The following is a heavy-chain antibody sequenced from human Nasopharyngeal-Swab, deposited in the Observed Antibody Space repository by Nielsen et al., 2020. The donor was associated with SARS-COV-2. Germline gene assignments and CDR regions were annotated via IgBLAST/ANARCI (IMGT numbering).Heavy chain of an antibody. CDR3: AGRRYFDWLPSYFDY. V-gene: IGHV4-39*01. D-gene: IGHD3-9*01. J-gene: IGHJ4*02. Sequence: SETLSLTCTVSGGSISSSSYYWGWIRQPPGKGLEWIGSIYYSGSTYYNPSLKSRVTISVDTPKNQFSLKLSSVTAADTAVYYCAGRRYFDWLPSYFDYWGQGTLVTVSS. CDR2: IYYSGST. CDR1: GGSISSSSYY.